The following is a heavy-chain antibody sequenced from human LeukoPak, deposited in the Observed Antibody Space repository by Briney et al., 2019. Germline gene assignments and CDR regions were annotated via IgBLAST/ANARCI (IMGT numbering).Heavy chain of an antibody. J-gene: IGHJ4*02. CDR1: GYTLTGYY. V-gene: IGHV1-2*02. D-gene: IGHD2-15*01. CDR3: ARGYCSGGECYSADY. CDR2: INPNSGGT. Sequence: ASVKVSCKASGYTLTGYYMHWARQAPGQGLEWMGWINPNSGGTNYAQKFRGRVTMTRDTSITTAYMELNRLISDDTAVYYCARGYCSGGECYSADYWGQGTLVTVSS.